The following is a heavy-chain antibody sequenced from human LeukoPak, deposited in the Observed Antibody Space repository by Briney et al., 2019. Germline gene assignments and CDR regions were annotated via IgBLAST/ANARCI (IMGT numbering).Heavy chain of an antibody. V-gene: IGHV4-30-4*07. CDR3: ARDVLPGTAAAGTGRWFDP. CDR2: VYSRGSP. J-gene: IGHJ5*02. Sequence: SETLSFTCTVSGGSIGSGGNSWSWIRQPPGKGLEWIGNVYSRGSPYYNPSLKSRLTISIDTSKNQFSLSLSSVTAADTAVYYCARDVLPGTAAAGTGRWFDPWGQGTLVTVSS. CDR1: GGSIGSGGNS. D-gene: IGHD6-13*01.